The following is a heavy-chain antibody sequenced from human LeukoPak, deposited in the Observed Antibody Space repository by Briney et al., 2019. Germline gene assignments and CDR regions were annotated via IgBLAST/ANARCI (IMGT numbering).Heavy chain of an antibody. CDR1: GGSISSGGNY. Sequence: SETLSLTCTVSGGSISSGGNYWSWLRQHPGKGLEWIGYFYYSGSTYYHPYLESRVTISVDTSKNQFSLKLSSVTAADTAVYYCARENLDVSMDVWGQGTTVTVSS. J-gene: IGHJ6*02. CDR3: ARENLDVSMDV. V-gene: IGHV4-31*02. CDR2: FYYSGST. D-gene: IGHD1-1*01.